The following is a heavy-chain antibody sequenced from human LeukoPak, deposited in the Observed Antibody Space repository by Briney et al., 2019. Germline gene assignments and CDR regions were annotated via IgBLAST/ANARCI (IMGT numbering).Heavy chain of an antibody. CDR1: GGSISSYY. CDR3: AKSGGYGLIDY. Sequence: PSETLSLTCTVSGGSISSYYWSWIRQPPGKGLEWIGYIYYSGSTNYNPSLKSRVTISVDTSKNQFSLKLNSVTAADTAMYYCAKSGGYGLIDYWGQGTLVTVSS. CDR2: IYYSGST. D-gene: IGHD1-26*01. J-gene: IGHJ4*02. V-gene: IGHV4-59*08.